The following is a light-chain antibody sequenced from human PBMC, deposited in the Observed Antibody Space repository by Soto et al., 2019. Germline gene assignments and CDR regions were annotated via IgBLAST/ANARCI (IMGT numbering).Light chain of an antibody. CDR3: QHYNKWPPWT. V-gene: IGKV3-15*01. J-gene: IGKJ1*01. Sequence: EIVLTQSPGTLSLSPGERATLSCRASQSVSSSYLAWYQQKPGQAPRLLIYGASISATTTPAKFSGSGSGTEFTLTISSLQSEDFAVYYCQHYNKWPPWTFGQGTKVEIK. CDR2: GAS. CDR1: QSVSSSY.